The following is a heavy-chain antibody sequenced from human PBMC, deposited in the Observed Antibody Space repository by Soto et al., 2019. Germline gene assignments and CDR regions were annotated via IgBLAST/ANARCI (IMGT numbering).Heavy chain of an antibody. CDR2: IDWDDDK. V-gene: IGHV2-70*01. CDR1: GFSLSTSGMC. CDR3: ARIRSTVTHEGYYYHSGMDV. D-gene: IGHD4-17*01. Sequence: SGPTLVNPTQTLTLTCTFSGFSLSTSGMCVSWIRQPPGKALEWLALIDWDDDKYYSTSLKTRLTISKDTSKNQVVLTMTNMDPVDTATYYCARIRSTVTHEGYYYHSGMDVWGQGTTVTVSS. J-gene: IGHJ6*02.